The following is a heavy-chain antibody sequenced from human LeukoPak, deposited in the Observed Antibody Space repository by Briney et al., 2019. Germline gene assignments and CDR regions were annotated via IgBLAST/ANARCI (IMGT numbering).Heavy chain of an antibody. J-gene: IGHJ4*02. CDR2: ISSGSSTI. CDR1: GFTFSRYS. Sequence: GGSLRLSCAASGFTFSRYSMNWVRQAPGKGLEWVSYISSGSSTIYYADSVKGRFTISRDNAKNSLYLQMNSLRAEDTAVYYCVRDAHADYWGQGTLVTVSS. V-gene: IGHV3-48*04. CDR3: VRDAHADY.